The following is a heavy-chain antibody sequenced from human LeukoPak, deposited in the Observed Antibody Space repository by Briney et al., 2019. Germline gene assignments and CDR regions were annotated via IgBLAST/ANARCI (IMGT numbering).Heavy chain of an antibody. D-gene: IGHD6-6*01. CDR3: ARGARVGSSDY. J-gene: IGHJ4*02. V-gene: IGHV3-21*04. CDR2: ISSSSSYI. CDR1: GFTFSSYS. Sequence: GGSLRLSCAASGFTFSSYSMNWVRQAPGKGLEWVSSISSSSSYIYYADSVKGRFTISRDNAKNSLYLQMNSLRAEDTAVYYCARGARVGSSDYWGQGTLVTVSS.